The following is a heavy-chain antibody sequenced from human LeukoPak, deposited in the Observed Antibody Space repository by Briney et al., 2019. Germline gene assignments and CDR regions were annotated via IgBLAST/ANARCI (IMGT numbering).Heavy chain of an antibody. Sequence: PGGSLRLSCAASGFTFSSYGMHWVRQAPGKGLEWVAVISYDGSNKYYADSVKGRFTISRDNAKNSLYLQMNSLRAEDTAIYYCASGISSSWIYDYWGQGTLVTVSS. CDR2: ISYDGSNK. CDR1: GFTFSSYG. V-gene: IGHV3-30*03. J-gene: IGHJ4*02. D-gene: IGHD6-13*01. CDR3: ASGISSSWIYDY.